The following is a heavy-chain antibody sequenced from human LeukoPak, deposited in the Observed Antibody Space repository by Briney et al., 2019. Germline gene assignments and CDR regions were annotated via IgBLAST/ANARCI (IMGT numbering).Heavy chain of an antibody. J-gene: IGHJ3*02. V-gene: IGHV4-59*01. D-gene: IGHD3-22*01. CDR2: IYYSGST. CDR1: GGSISSYY. CDR3: ARGGYYYDSSGYPDAFDI. Sequence: SETLSLTCTVSGGSISSYYWSWIRQPPGKGLEWIGYIYYSGSTNYNPSLKSRVTISVGTSKNQFSLKLSSVTAADTAVYYCARGGYYYDSSGYPDAFDIWGQGTMVTVSS.